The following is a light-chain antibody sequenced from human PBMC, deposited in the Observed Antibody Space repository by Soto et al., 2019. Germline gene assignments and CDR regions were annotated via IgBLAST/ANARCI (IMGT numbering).Light chain of an antibody. Sequence: EIILTQSPASLSVSPGERATLSCRASQSVNNNLAWYQQKRGQAPRLLIYGASTRSTGIPGRFRGSGSGTEFTLPITSLQSEDFAVYFCQQYNNWPPDTFGQGTKREIK. CDR2: GAS. V-gene: IGKV3-15*01. CDR1: QSVNNN. CDR3: QQYNNWPPDT. J-gene: IGKJ2*01.